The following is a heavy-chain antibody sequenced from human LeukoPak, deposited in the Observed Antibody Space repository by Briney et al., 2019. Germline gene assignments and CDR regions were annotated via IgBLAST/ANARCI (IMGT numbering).Heavy chain of an antibody. CDR2: ISAYNGNT. D-gene: IGHD3-22*01. Sequence: ASVKVSCKASGYTFTSYGTSWVRQAPGQGLEWMGWISAYNGNTNYAQKLQGRVTMTTDTSTSTAYMELRSLRSDDTAVYYCARFYYYDSSGYYLHFDYWGQGTLVTVSS. J-gene: IGHJ4*02. V-gene: IGHV1-18*01. CDR3: ARFYYYDSSGYYLHFDY. CDR1: GYTFTSYG.